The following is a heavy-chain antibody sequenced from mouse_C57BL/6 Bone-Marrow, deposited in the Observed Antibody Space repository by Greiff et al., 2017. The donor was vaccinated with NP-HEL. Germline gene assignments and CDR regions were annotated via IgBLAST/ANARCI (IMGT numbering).Heavy chain of an antibody. V-gene: IGHV1-39*01. CDR3: ARDGRCLYDGYQLLDY. J-gene: IGHJ2*01. D-gene: IGHD2-3*01. CDR2: INPNYGTT. CDR1: GYSFTDYN. Sequence: VQLKESGPELVKPGASVKISCKASGYSFTDYNMNWVKQSNGKSLEWIGVINPNYGTTSYNQKFKGKATLTVDQSSSTAYMQLNSLTSEDSAVYYCARDGRCLYDGYQLLDYWGQGTTLTVSS.